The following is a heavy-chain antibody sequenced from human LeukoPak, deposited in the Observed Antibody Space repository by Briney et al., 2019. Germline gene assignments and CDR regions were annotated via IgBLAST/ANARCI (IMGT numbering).Heavy chain of an antibody. D-gene: IGHD3-22*01. Sequence: SETLSLTCTVSGGSISSSSYYWGWIRQPPGKGLEWIGSIYYSGSTYYNPSLKSRVTISVDTSKNQFSLKLSSLTAADTAVYYCARGRDYDTSAYWGDYYMDVWGKGTTVTVSS. CDR1: GGSISSSSYY. V-gene: IGHV4-39*07. CDR2: IYYSGST. J-gene: IGHJ6*03. CDR3: ARGRDYDTSAYWGDYYMDV.